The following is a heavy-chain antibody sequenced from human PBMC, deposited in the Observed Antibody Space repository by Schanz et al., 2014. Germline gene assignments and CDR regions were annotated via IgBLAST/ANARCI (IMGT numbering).Heavy chain of an antibody. J-gene: IGHJ4*02. Sequence: EVQLVESGGGLVQPGGSLRLSCAASGFTFSSHWMHWVRQHPGKGLEWVSGISWNSASIGYADSVKGRFTISRDNAKNSLYLQMNSLTVDDTALYYCANNWNLDYWGQGTLVTVSS. V-gene: IGHV3-9*01. CDR2: ISWNSASI. CDR3: ANNWNLDY. D-gene: IGHD1-20*01. CDR1: GFTFSSHW.